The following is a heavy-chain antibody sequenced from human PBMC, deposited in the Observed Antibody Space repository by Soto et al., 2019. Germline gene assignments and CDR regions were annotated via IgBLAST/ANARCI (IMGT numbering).Heavy chain of an antibody. Sequence: ASVKVSCKASGGTFSSYAISWVRQAPGQGLEWMGGIIPIFGTANYAQKFQGRVTITADESTSTAYMELSSLRSEDTAVYYCARRSRASDYYYYGMDVRGQGTTVTVSS. J-gene: IGHJ6*02. CDR1: GGTFSSYA. V-gene: IGHV1-69*13. CDR3: ARRSRASDYYYYGMDV. CDR2: IIPIFGTA.